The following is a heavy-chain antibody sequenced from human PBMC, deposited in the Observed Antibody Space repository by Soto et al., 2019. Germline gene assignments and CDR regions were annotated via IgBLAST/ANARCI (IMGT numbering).Heavy chain of an antibody. CDR3: ARERIHIRLATYSVTGMDV. J-gene: IGHJ6*02. Sequence: QVQLVQSGAEMRKPGSSLRVSCKASGGTFSDYAFSWVRQAPGQGLEWMGGIVPRFGSPNYAQKFGGRVTITGDTSSSTGYMTPRSQRFVHKAVYFCARERIHIRLATYSVTGMDVSGQAHTINVSS. CDR2: IVPRFGSP. V-gene: IGHV1-69*06. CDR1: GGTFSDYA. D-gene: IGHD3-3*01.